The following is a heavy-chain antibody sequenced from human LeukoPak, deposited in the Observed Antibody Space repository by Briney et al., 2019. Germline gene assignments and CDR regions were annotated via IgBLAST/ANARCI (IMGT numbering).Heavy chain of an antibody. D-gene: IGHD2-15*01. J-gene: IGHJ5*02. Sequence: GASLRLSCAASGFTFSSYWMSWVRQAPGKGLEWVANIKQDGSEKYYVDSVKGRFTISRDNAKNSLYLQMNSLRAEDTAVYYCARDLRARYCSGGSCYGWFDPWGQGTLVTVSS. V-gene: IGHV3-7*01. CDR2: IKQDGSEK. CDR3: ARDLRARYCSGGSCYGWFDP. CDR1: GFTFSSYW.